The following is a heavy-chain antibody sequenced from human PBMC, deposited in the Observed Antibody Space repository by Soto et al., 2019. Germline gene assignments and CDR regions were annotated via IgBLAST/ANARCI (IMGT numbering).Heavy chain of an antibody. CDR1: GGTFSDST. Sequence: QVQLVQSGAELRKPGSSVKVSCKASGGTFSDSTINWVRQAPGQRLEWMGGIIPIFDTANYAEKFQGRVTITADESTSTSFMEVSSLRSEDTAVYYCARNGTLTGHPYGMDVWGQGTMVTVSS. CDR3: ARNGTLTGHPYGMDV. D-gene: IGHD1-1*01. CDR2: IIPIFDTA. V-gene: IGHV1-69*01. J-gene: IGHJ6*02.